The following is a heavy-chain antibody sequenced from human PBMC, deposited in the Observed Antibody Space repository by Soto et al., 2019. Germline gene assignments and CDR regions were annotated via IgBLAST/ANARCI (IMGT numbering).Heavy chain of an antibody. V-gene: IGHV3-23*01. CDR1: GFTFSSYA. J-gene: IGHJ4*02. CDR3: AKERDNGADRYYFDS. CDR2: ISGGGDSI. Sequence: LRLSCAASGFTFSSYAMTWVRQAPGKGLEWGSAISGGGDSIYYADSVKGRFTISRDQSKNTLYLQMHSLRAEDTAVYFCAKERDNGADRYYFDSWGQGTLVTVSS. D-gene: IGHD2-8*01.